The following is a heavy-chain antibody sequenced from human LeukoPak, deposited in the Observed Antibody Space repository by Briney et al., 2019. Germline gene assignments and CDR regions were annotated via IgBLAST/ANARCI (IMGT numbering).Heavy chain of an antibody. CDR1: GGSISSSSYY. CDR3: AREGSSSYVWGSYRPNNWFDP. D-gene: IGHD3-16*02. Sequence: SETLSLTCTVSGGSISSSSYYWGWIRQPPGKGLEWIGSIYYSGSTYYNPSLKSRVTISVDTSKNQFSPKLSSVTAADTAVYYCAREGSSSYVWGSYRPNNWFDPWGQGTLVTVSS. CDR2: IYYSGST. J-gene: IGHJ5*02. V-gene: IGHV4-39*07.